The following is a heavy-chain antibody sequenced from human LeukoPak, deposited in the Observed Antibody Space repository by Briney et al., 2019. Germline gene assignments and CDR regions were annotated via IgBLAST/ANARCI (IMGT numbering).Heavy chain of an antibody. V-gene: IGHV3-7*01. CDR3: ASRTGITGTNYYMEV. CDR1: GFTFSSYW. CDR2: IKQDGSEK. D-gene: IGHD1-7*01. J-gene: IGHJ6*03. Sequence: GGSLRLSCAASGFTFSSYWMSWVRQAPGKGLEWVANIKQDGSEKYYVDSVKGRFTISRDNAKNSLYLQMNSLRAEDAAVYYCASRTGITGTNYYMEVWGKGATVTVSS.